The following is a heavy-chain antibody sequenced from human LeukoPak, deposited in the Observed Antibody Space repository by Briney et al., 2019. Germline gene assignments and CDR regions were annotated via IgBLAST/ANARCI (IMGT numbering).Heavy chain of an antibody. Sequence: SETLSLTCTVSGGSISSGGYYWSWIRQHPGKGLEWIGYIYYSGSTNYNPSLKSRVTISVDTSKNQFSLKLSSVTAADTAVYYCARVMVRGPFDPWGQGTLVTVSS. CDR3: ARVMVRGPFDP. V-gene: IGHV4-61*08. J-gene: IGHJ5*02. CDR2: IYYSGST. CDR1: GGSISSGGYY. D-gene: IGHD3-10*01.